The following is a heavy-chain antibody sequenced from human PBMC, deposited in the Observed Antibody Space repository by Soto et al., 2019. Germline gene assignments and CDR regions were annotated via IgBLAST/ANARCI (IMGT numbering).Heavy chain of an antibody. Sequence: EVQLVNSGGGLVQSGGSLRLSCAASGFTVTNNYMSWVRQAPGKGLEWVSLIYSSGATFYADSVKGRFTISRDSFKNTLYLEMNNLRAGDTSVYYCAKGSYSCSGGSCRDPSWSSDYCGQGTLVTVSS. J-gene: IGHJ4*02. CDR2: IYSSGAT. CDR1: GFTVTNNY. CDR3: AKGSYSCSGGSCRDPSWSSDY. D-gene: IGHD3-10*01. V-gene: IGHV3-66*01.